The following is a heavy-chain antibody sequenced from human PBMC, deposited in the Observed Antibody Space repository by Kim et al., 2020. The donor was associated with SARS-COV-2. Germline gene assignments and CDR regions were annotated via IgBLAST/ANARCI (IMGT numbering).Heavy chain of an antibody. V-gene: IGHV4-59*01. CDR3: ARDSGIAAVPFDY. D-gene: IGHD6-13*01. Sequence: YNPSLKSRVTISVDTSKNQFSLKLSSVTAADTAVYYCARDSGIAAVPFDYWGQGTLVTVSS. J-gene: IGHJ4*01.